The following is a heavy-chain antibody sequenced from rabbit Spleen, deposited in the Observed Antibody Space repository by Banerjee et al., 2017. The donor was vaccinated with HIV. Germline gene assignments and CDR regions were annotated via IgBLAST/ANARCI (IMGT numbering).Heavy chain of an antibody. CDR1: GVSFSGNSY. Sequence: QSLEESGGDLVKPGASLTLTCIASGVSFSGNSYMCWVRQAPGKGLEWIACIYGGSSGSTYYASWVNGRFTISKTSSTTVTLQMTSLTAADTATYFCARDTSSSFSSYGMDLWGPGTLVTVS. CDR2: IYGGSSGST. V-gene: IGHV1S40*01. CDR3: ARDTSSSFSSYGMDL. D-gene: IGHD1-1*01. J-gene: IGHJ6*01.